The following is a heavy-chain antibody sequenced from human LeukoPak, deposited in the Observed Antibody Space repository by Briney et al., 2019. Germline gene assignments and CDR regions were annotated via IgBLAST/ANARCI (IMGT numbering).Heavy chain of an antibody. Sequence: PGGSLRLSCAASGVTVSSKYMSWVRQAPGKGLEWVSIIYAGGTTYYAESVKGRFTISRDNSKNTLYLQMNSLRAEDTAVYYCARGVDYAEGYWGQGTLDTVSS. CDR3: ARGVDYAEGY. CDR1: GVTVSSKY. CDR2: IYAGGTT. V-gene: IGHV3-66*02. J-gene: IGHJ4*02. D-gene: IGHD4-17*01.